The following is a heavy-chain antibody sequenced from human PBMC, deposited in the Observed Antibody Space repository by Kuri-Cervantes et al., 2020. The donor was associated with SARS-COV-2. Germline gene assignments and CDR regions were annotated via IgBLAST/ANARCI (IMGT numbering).Heavy chain of an antibody. CDR3: ANRYCSGGSCPDAFDI. CDR2: IYSGGST. D-gene: IGHD2-15*01. V-gene: IGHV3-53*01. J-gene: IGHJ3*02. CDR1: GFTFSDYY. Sequence: GESLKISCAASGFTFSDYYMSWVRQAPGKGLEWVSVIYSGGSTYYADSVKGRFTISRDNSKNTLYLQMNSLRAEDTAVYYCANRYCSGGSCPDAFDIWGQGTMVTVSS.